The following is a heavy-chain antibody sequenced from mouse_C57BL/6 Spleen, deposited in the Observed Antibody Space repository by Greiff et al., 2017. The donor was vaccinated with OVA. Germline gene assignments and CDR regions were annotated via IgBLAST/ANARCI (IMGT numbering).Heavy chain of an antibody. J-gene: IGHJ2*01. CDR1: GYSITSGYY. CDR3: AVYYAHFDY. Sequence: DVQLQESGPGLVKPSQSLSLTCSVTGYSITSGYYWNWIRQFPGNKLEWMGYISYDGSNNYNPSLKNRISITRDTSKNQFFLKLNSVTTEDTATYYCAVYYAHFDYWGQGTTLTVSS. D-gene: IGHD2-1*01. V-gene: IGHV3-6*01. CDR2: ISYDGSN.